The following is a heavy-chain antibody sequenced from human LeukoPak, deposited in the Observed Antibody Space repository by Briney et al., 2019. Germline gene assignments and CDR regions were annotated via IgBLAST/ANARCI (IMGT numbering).Heavy chain of an antibody. Sequence: QPGGSLRLSCAASGFTFSSYAMSWVRQAPGKGLEWVSAISGSGGSTYYADSVKGRFTISRDNSKNTLYLQMNSLRAEDTAVYYCATPHHALRYFPGSVSWDYWGQGTLVTVSS. D-gene: IGHD3-9*01. CDR2: ISGSGGST. V-gene: IGHV3-23*01. CDR1: GFTFSSYA. J-gene: IGHJ4*02. CDR3: ATPHHALRYFPGSVSWDY.